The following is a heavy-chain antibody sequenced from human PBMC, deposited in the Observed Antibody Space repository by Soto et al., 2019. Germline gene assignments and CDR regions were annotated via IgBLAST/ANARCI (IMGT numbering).Heavy chain of an antibody. CDR1: GFTFSSYS. CDR3: ARDSAGYSYGYYSVPV. D-gene: IGHD5-18*01. CDR2: ISSSSSTI. J-gene: IGHJ4*02. Sequence: EVQLVESGGGLVQPGGSLRLSCAASGFTFSSYSMNWVRQAPGKGLEWVSYISSSSSTIYYADSVKGRFTISRDNXKXXLYLQMNSLRAEDTAVYYCARDSAGYSYGYYSVPVWGQGTLVTVSS. V-gene: IGHV3-48*01.